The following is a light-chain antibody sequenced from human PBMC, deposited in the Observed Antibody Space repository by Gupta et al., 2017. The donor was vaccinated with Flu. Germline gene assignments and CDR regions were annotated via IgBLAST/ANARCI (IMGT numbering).Light chain of an antibody. CDR1: SSYVGGYNY. V-gene: IGLV2-14*01. J-gene: IGLJ3*02. CDR2: EVS. CDR3: SSYTSSSTLGV. Sequence: QSALNQPASGSGSPGQSITISCTGTSSYVGGYNYVTWYQQHPGKAPKLMIYEVSNRPSGVSNRFSGSKSGNTASLTISGLQAEDEADYYCSSYTSSSTLGVFGGGTKLTVL.